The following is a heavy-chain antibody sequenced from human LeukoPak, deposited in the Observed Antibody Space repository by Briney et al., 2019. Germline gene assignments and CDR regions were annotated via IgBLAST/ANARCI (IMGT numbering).Heavy chain of an antibody. CDR2: ISSSSSYI. D-gene: IGHD6-19*01. Sequence: GGSLRLSCAASGFTFSSYSMNWVRQAPGKGLEWVSSISSSSSYIYYADSVKGRFTISRDNAKNSLYLQMNSLRAEDTAVYYCASISSRGWTASDYWGQGTLVTVSS. CDR3: ASISSRGWTASDY. CDR1: GFTFSSYS. J-gene: IGHJ4*02. V-gene: IGHV3-21*01.